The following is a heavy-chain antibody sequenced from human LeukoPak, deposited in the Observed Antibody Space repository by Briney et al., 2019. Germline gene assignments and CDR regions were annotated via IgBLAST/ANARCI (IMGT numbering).Heavy chain of an antibody. Sequence: GGSLRLSCAASGFTFSSYGMHWVRQAPGKGLEWVAVIWYDGSQKYYADYVKGRFTISRDNYGNTLSLQMNSLRAEDTAVYYCARYYGDTTNALDFWGQGTMVTVSS. V-gene: IGHV3-33*01. CDR1: GFTFSSYG. J-gene: IGHJ3*01. CDR3: ARYYGDTTNALDF. D-gene: IGHD4-17*01. CDR2: IWYDGSQK.